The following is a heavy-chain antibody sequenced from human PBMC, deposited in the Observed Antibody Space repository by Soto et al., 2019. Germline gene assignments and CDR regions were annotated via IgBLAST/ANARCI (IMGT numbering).Heavy chain of an antibody. CDR1: GGSISSYY. V-gene: IGHV4-59*01. Sequence: PSETLSLTCTVSGGSISSYYWSWIRQPPGKGLEWIGYIYYSGSTNYNPSLKSRVTISVDTSKNQFSLKLSSVTAADTAVYYCARVLQWRTIAVAGPFDYRGQRTQVTVSS. D-gene: IGHD6-19*01. J-gene: IGHJ4*02. CDR3: ARVLQWRTIAVAGPFDY. CDR2: IYYSGST.